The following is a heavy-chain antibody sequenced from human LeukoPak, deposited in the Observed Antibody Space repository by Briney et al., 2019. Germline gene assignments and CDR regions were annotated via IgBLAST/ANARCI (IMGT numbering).Heavy chain of an antibody. D-gene: IGHD3-10*01. CDR2: ISAYNGNT. CDR1: GYTFTSYD. CDR3: ARAIPYYGSGSYKYYFDY. J-gene: IGHJ4*02. V-gene: IGHV1-18*01. Sequence: ASVKVSCKASGYTFTSYDINWVRQATGQGLEWMGWISAYNGNTNYAQKLQGRVTMTTDTSTSTAYMELRSLRSDDTAVYYCARAIPYYGSGSYKYYFDYWGQGTLVTVSS.